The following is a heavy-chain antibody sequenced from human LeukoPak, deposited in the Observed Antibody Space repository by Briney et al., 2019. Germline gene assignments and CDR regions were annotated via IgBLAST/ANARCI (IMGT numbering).Heavy chain of an antibody. Sequence: GGSLRLSCAASGLTFSRNWMSWLRQAPGKGLEWVANIKQDGSEKHYVDSVMGRFTISRDNAKNSLYLQMNSLRAEDTALYHCAGIGVYGDSFDIWGQGTMVTVSS. CDR2: IKQDGSEK. V-gene: IGHV3-7*05. CDR3: AGIGVYGDSFDI. J-gene: IGHJ3*02. D-gene: IGHD2-8*01. CDR1: GLTFSRNW.